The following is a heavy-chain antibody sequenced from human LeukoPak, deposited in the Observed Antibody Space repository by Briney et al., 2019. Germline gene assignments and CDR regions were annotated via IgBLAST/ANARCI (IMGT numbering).Heavy chain of an antibody. D-gene: IGHD1-26*01. CDR2: IDTDGSTT. Sequence: GGSLRLSCAASRFTFSSYWMHWVRQAPGKGLVWVSRIDTDGSTTRYADSVKGRFTISRDNAKNSLYLQMNSLRAEDTAVYYCARVEEWELPYWGQGTLVTVSS. J-gene: IGHJ4*02. CDR3: ARVEEWELPY. CDR1: RFTFSSYW. V-gene: IGHV3-74*01.